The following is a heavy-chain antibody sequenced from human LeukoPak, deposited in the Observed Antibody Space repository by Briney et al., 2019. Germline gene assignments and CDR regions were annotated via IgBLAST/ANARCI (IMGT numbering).Heavy chain of an antibody. CDR3: ARVGLYYDILTGYQENWFDP. CDR1: GDYINSHY. D-gene: IGHD3-9*01. J-gene: IGHJ5*02. Sequence: SETLSLTCSVSGDYINSHYWTWIRQSSGRGLEWLGYIHFGGSTKYNPSLKSRVTISVDTSKNQFSLKLSSVTAADTAVYYCARVGLYYDILTGYQENWFDPWGQGTLVTVSS. V-gene: IGHV4-59*08. CDR2: IHFGGST.